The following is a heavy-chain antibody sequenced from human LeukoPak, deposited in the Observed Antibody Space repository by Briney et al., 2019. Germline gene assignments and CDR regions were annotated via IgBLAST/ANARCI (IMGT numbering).Heavy chain of an antibody. V-gene: IGHV1-8*01. J-gene: IGHJ6*03. CDR2: VKPKSGNT. Sequence: ASVKVSYKASGYTFTNYDVNWVRQATGQGLEWMGWVKPKSGNTGYAQKFQGRVTMTRDTAINTAYMELSSLRSEDTAIYYCARSTDRLLSYYYYHMDVWGKGTTVTVS. D-gene: IGHD4-17*01. CDR1: GYTFTNYD. CDR3: ARSTDRLLSYYYYHMDV.